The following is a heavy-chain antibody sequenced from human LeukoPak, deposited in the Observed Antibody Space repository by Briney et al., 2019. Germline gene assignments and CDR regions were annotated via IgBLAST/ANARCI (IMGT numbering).Heavy chain of an antibody. J-gene: IGHJ4*02. CDR1: GFTFSSYA. CDR2: ISGSGGST. D-gene: IGHD3-10*01. Sequence: GRSLRLSCAASGFTFSSYAMSWVRQAPGKGLEWVSAISGSGGSTYYADSVKGRFTISRDNSKNTLYLQMNSLRAEDTAVYYCAKDHYYYGSGSYWTYWGQGTLVTVSS. CDR3: AKDHYYYGSGSYWTY. V-gene: IGHV3-23*01.